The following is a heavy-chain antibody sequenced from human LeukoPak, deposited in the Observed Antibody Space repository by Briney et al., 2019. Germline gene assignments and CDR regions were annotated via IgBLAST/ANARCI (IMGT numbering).Heavy chain of an antibody. V-gene: IGHV1-69*01. J-gene: IGHJ4*02. D-gene: IGHD6-13*01. CDR3: ARVSSLYSSSWNFDY. CDR1: GGTFSSYA. CDR2: IIPIFGTA. Sequence: SVKVSCKASGGTFSSYAISWVRQAPGQGLEWMGGIIPIFGTANYAQKFQGRVTITADESTSTAYMELSSLRSEDTAVYYCARVSSLYSSSWNFDYWGQGTLVTVPS.